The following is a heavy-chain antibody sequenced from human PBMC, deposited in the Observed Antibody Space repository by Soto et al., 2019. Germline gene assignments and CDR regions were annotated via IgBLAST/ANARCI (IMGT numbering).Heavy chain of an antibody. CDR3: AKTEALVHAFDI. V-gene: IGHV3-23*01. Sequence: EVQLLESGGGLVQPGGSLRLSCAASGFTFSSYAMSWVRQAPGKGLEWVSAISGSGGSTYYADSVKGRFTISRDNSKNTLYLEMNSLRAEDTAVYYCAKTEALVHAFDIWGQGTMVTVSS. D-gene: IGHD2-8*02. CDR2: ISGSGGST. CDR1: GFTFSSYA. J-gene: IGHJ3*02.